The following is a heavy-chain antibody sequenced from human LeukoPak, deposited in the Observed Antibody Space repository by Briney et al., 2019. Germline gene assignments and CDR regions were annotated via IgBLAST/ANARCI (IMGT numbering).Heavy chain of an antibody. D-gene: IGHD6-13*01. Sequence: GESLKISCKGSGYSFTSYWIGWVRQMPGKGLEWMGIIYPGDSDTRYSPSFQGQVTISADKSISTAYLQWSSLKASDTAMYYCARVAAAGTRDEDTDYYYYYGMDVWGQGTTVTVSS. J-gene: IGHJ6*02. CDR2: IYPGDSDT. CDR3: ARVAAAGTRDEDTDYYYYYGMDV. CDR1: GYSFTSYW. V-gene: IGHV5-51*01.